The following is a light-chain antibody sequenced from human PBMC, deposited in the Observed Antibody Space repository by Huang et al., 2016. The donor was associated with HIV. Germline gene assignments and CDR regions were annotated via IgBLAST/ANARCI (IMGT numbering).Light chain of an antibody. CDR2: AS. J-gene: IGKJ1*01. Sequence: DIQMTQSPSSLSASVGARVTITCRTSQSVGNSLNWYQQKPGKAPELLIYASSLQAWVSSRCSGSGAGTDFTLIISSLQPEDFATYYCQQSYISPWTFGQGTKVDLK. CDR3: QQSYISPWT. CDR1: QSVGNS. V-gene: IGKV1-39*01.